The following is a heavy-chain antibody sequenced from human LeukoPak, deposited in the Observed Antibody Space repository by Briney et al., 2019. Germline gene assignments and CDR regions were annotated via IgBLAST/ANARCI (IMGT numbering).Heavy chain of an antibody. J-gene: IGHJ3*02. CDR2: IDSDDGST. D-gene: IGHD2-15*01. CDR3: LVILTEPTSPSPDGLDI. Sequence: GGSLRLSCVDSGLTFDDYAMSWVRHAPGKGLEWVSRIDSDDGSTSYADSVKGRFTISRDNAKKTLYLQMNSLRVEDTAVYYCLVILTEPTSPSPDGLDIWGQGTMATVSS. V-gene: IGHV3-74*01. CDR1: GLTFDDYA.